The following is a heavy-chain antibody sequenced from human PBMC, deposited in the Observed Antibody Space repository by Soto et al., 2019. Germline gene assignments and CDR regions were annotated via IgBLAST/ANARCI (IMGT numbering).Heavy chain of an antibody. Sequence: GGSLRLSCSASGFTFSSYAMHWVRQAPGKGLEYVSAISSNGGSTYYADSVKGRFTISRDNSKNTLYLQMSSLRAEETAVYYCVPLGGVIGTTYSGQGTLVTVSS. D-gene: IGHD3-16*02. CDR2: ISSNGGST. CDR1: GFTFSSYA. J-gene: IGHJ4*02. V-gene: IGHV3-64D*06. CDR3: VPLGGVIGTTY.